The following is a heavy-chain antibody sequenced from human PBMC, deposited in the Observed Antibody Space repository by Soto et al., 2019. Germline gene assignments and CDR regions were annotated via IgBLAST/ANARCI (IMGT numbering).Heavy chain of an antibody. CDR2: IIDDGVRA. CDR1: GFTFSRNS. Sequence: GGSLRLSCSASGFTFSRNSMGWVRQAPWKGLEWVSAIIDDGVRAYYADSVKGRFTISRDNSKNTLSMQMNSLRAEDTAIYYCAKDKMEQWLVGGYFDYWGQGTQVPVSS. CDR3: AKDKMEQWLVGGYFDY. J-gene: IGHJ4*02. V-gene: IGHV3-23*01. D-gene: IGHD6-19*01.